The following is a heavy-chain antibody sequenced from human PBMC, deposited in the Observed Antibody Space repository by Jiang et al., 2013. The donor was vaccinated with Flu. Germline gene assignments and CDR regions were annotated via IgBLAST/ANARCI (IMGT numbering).Heavy chain of an antibody. D-gene: IGHD3-3*01. CDR3: AREGGYDFWSGYYTGIGAVRP. Sequence: VQLVESGGGVVQPGRSLRLSCAASGFTFSSYAMHWVRQAPGKGLEWVAVISYDGSNKYYADSVKGRFTISRDNSKNTLYLQMNSLRAEDTAVYYCAREGGYDFWSGYYTGIGAVRPWGQGTLVTVSS. CDR2: ISYDGSNK. CDR1: GFTFSSYA. V-gene: IGHV3-30*04. J-gene: IGHJ5*02.